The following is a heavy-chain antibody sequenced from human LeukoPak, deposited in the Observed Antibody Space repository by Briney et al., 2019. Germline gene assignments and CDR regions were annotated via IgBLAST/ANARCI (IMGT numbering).Heavy chain of an antibody. J-gene: IGHJ4*02. CDR2: INHSGST. D-gene: IGHD3-10*01. Sequence: SETLSLTCAVYGGSFSDYYWSWIRQPPGKGLEWIGEINHSGSTNYNPSLKSRVTISVDTSKKQFSLKLSSVTAADTAVYYCARETPYGSGSYPFDYWGQGILVTVSS. CDR1: GGSFSDYY. CDR3: ARETPYGSGSYPFDY. V-gene: IGHV4-34*01.